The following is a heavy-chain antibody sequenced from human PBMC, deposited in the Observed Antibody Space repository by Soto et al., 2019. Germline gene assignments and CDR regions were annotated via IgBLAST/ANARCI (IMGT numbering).Heavy chain of an antibody. D-gene: IGHD3-3*01. J-gene: IGHJ6*02. Sequence: SETLSLTCTVYGGSFSGYYWSWIRQPPGKGLEWIGEINHSGSTNYNPSLKSRVTISVDTSKNQFSLKLSSVTAADTAVYYCARAYYDFWSGYHMDVTSYYGMDVWGQGTTVTVSS. V-gene: IGHV4-34*01. CDR3: ARAYYDFWSGYHMDVTSYYGMDV. CDR1: GGSFSGYY. CDR2: INHSGST.